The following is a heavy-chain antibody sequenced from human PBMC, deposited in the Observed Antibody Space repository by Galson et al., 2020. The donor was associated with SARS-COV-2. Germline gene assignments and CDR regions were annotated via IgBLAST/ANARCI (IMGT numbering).Heavy chain of an antibody. J-gene: IGHJ3*01. Sequence: GGSLRLSCAASGFTISPYWMYWVRQPPGNGLVWVSHVDRDGGPNLYADSVKGRFTISRDNAKNTLYLEMNSLRAEATAVYYCVRDRGAPDSFDLWCQGTVVTVSS. CDR3: VRDRGAPDSFDL. CDR2: VDRDGGPN. V-gene: IGHV3-74*01. CDR1: GFTISPYW.